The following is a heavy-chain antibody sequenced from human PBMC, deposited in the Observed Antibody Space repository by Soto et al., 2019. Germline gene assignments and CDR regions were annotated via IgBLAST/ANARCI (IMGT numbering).Heavy chain of an antibody. CDR2: VSSSGGST. Sequence: EVQLLESGGGLVQPGGSLRLSCAASGFTFSSYAMSWVRQAPGKGLEWVLAVSSSGGSTYYADSVKGRFTISRDNSKITLYLQKNSLRAEDTAVYYCAKYSTSWRGGQFDYWGQGTLVTVSS. J-gene: IGHJ4*02. V-gene: IGHV3-23*01. CDR1: GFTFSSYA. CDR3: AKYSTSWRGGQFDY. D-gene: IGHD6-13*01.